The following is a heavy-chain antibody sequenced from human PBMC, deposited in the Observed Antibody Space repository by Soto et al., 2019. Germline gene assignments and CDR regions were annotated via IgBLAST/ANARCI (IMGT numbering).Heavy chain of an antibody. V-gene: IGHV3-23*01. J-gene: IGHJ4*02. Sequence: EVQLLESGGDLVQPGGSLRLSCAASGFTFSNYAMSWVRQAPGKGLEWVSLIRGSGGPTNYADSVKSRFTVSRDNSTNRLFLQINSLRAADTAVYYCVKDFRGGSEWTHDWGQGTLVTVSS. CDR2: IRGSGGPT. CDR1: GFTFSNYA. D-gene: IGHD5-12*01. CDR3: VKDFRGGSEWTHD.